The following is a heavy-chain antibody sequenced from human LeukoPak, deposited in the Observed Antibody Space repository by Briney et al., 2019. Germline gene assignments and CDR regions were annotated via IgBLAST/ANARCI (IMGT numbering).Heavy chain of an antibody. V-gene: IGHV3-53*01. D-gene: IGHD4-17*01. Sequence: GGSLRLSCAASGFTVSSNYMGWVRQAPGKGLEWVSVIYSGGRTHYADSVKGRFTISRDNSKNTLYLQMNSPRAEDTAVYYCARATDYWGQGTLVTVSS. CDR3: ARATDY. J-gene: IGHJ4*02. CDR1: GFTVSSNY. CDR2: IYSGGRT.